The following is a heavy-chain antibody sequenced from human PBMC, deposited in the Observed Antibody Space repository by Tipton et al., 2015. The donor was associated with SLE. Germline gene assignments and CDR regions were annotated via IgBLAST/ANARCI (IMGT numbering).Heavy chain of an antibody. V-gene: IGHV4-38-2*02. D-gene: IGHD3-3*01. J-gene: IGHJ4*02. CDR2: IYHSGST. Sequence: TLSLTCAVSGYSISSGYYWGWIRQPPGKGLEWIGSIYHSGSTYYNPSLKSRVTISVDTSKNQFSLKLNSVTPEDTAVYYCARESGERGPLFDYWGQGTLVTVSS. CDR3: ARESGERGPLFDY. CDR1: GYSISSGYY.